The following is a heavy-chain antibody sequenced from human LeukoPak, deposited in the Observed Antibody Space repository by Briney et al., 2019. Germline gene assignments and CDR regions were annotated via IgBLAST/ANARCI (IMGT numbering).Heavy chain of an antibody. CDR2: INHSGST. CDR1: GGSFSGYY. Sequence: SETLSLTCAVYGGSFSGYYWSWIRQPPGKGLEWIGEINHSGSTNYNPSLKSRVTILVDTSKNQFSLKLSSVTAADTAVYYCAKKTGVSGLNYFDYWGQGTLVTVSS. J-gene: IGHJ4*02. V-gene: IGHV4-34*01. D-gene: IGHD7-27*01. CDR3: AKKTGVSGLNYFDY.